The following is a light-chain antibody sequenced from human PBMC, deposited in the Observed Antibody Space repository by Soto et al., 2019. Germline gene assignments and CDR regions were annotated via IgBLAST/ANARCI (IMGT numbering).Light chain of an antibody. CDR3: SSYTSSSTPYV. Sequence: QSALTQPASVSGSLGQSITISCTGTSSDVGGYNYVSWYQQHPGKAPKLMIYEVSNRPSGVSNRFSGSKSGNTASLSISGLQAEDEADYYCSSYTSSSTPYVFGPGTKLTVL. V-gene: IGLV2-14*01. CDR2: EVS. J-gene: IGLJ1*01. CDR1: SSDVGGYNY.